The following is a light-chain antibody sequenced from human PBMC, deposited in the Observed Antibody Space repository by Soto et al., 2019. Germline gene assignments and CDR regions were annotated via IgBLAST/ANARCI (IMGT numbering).Light chain of an antibody. J-gene: IGKJ2*01. CDR2: AAF. CDR1: QSISSY. CDR3: RQSYSTPYT. V-gene: IGKV1-39*01. Sequence: DIQMTQSPSSLSASVGERVTITCRASQSISSYLNWYQQKPGKAPKLLIYAAFSLQSGVPSSFSGSGSGTDFTLTISSLQPGDFATYYCRQSYSTPYTFGQGTKLEIK.